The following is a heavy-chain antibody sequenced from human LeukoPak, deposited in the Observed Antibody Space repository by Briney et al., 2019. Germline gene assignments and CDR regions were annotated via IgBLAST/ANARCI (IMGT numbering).Heavy chain of an antibody. Sequence: PGGSLRLSCAASGFTFSSYEMNWVRQAPGKGLEWVSYISSSGSTIYYADSVKGRFTISRDNAKNSLYLQMNSLRAEDTAVYYCASSLTPYSYGLETYYYYYYMDVWGKGTTVTVSS. V-gene: IGHV3-48*03. D-gene: IGHD5-18*01. CDR3: ASSLTPYSYGLETYYYYYYMDV. J-gene: IGHJ6*03. CDR1: GFTFSSYE. CDR2: ISSSGSTI.